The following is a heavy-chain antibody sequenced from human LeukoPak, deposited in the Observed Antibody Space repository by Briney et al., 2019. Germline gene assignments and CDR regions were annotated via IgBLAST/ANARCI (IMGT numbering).Heavy chain of an antibody. D-gene: IGHD3-10*01. CDR1: GGSISSSSYY. J-gene: IGHJ4*02. CDR2: IYYSGST. CDR3: ARGLWFGDTPPGY. V-gene: IGHV4-39*01. Sequence: SETLSLTFTVSGGSISSSSYYWGWIRQSPGKGLEWIGSIYYSGSTYYNPSLKSRVTISVDTSKNQFSLKLSSVTAADTAVYYCARGLWFGDTPPGYWGQGTLVTVSS.